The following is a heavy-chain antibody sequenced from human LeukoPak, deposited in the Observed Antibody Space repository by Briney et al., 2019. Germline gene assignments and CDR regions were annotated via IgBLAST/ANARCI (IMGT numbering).Heavy chain of an antibody. CDR1: GGTFSSYA. D-gene: IGHD6-19*01. V-gene: IGHV1-69*04. CDR3: ASWYSSGWYYFDY. Sequence: ASVKVSCKASGGTFSSYAISWVRQAPGQGLEWMGRIIPILGIANYAQKFQGRVTITADKSTSTAYMELSSLRPEDTAVYYCASWYSSGWYYFDYWGQGTLVTVSS. CDR2: IIPILGIA. J-gene: IGHJ4*02.